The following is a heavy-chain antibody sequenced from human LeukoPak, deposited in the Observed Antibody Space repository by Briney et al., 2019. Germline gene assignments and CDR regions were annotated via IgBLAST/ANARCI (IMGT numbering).Heavy chain of an antibody. Sequence: PGGSLRLSCAASGFTFSTYWMHWVRQASGKGLVWVSRINRVGSGTSYVDSVKGRFTISGDNAKNTVYLQMNSLRAEDTAVYYCARDSNYGMDVWGQGTTVTVSS. CDR2: INRVGSGT. V-gene: IGHV3-74*01. CDR3: ARDSNYGMDV. J-gene: IGHJ6*02. CDR1: GFTFSTYW.